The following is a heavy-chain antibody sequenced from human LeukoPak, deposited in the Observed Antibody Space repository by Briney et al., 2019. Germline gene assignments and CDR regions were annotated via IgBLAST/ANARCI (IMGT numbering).Heavy chain of an antibody. CDR3: AKGGSGWSYYFDF. CDR1: GFTFDDYA. V-gene: IGHV3-43*02. Sequence: PGRSLRLSCVASGFTFDDYAMHWVRQAPGKGLEWVSLISGDGGSTYYADSVKGRFTISRDNSKNSLYLQMNSLSTEDTALYYCAKGGSGWSYYFDFWGQGTLVTVSS. J-gene: IGHJ4*02. CDR2: ISGDGGST. D-gene: IGHD6-19*01.